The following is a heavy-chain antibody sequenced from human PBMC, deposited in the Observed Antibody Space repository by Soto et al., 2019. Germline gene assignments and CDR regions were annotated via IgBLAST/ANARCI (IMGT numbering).Heavy chain of an antibody. CDR1: GFTFSSYA. J-gene: IGHJ6*02. Sequence: QVQLVESGGGVVQPGRSLRLSCAASGFTFSSYAMHWVRQAPGKGLEWVAVISYDGSNKYYADSVKGRFTISRDNSKITLYLQMNSLRAEDTAVYYCARDRLRYNWNDFPYYYYGMDVWGQGTTVTVSS. CDR2: ISYDGSNK. V-gene: IGHV3-30-3*01. D-gene: IGHD1-1*01. CDR3: ARDRLRYNWNDFPYYYYGMDV.